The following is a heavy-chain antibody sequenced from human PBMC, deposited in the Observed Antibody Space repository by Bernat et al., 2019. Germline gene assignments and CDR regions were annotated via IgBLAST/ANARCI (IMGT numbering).Heavy chain of an antibody. V-gene: IGHV3-33*01. CDR2: IWYDGSNK. CDR3: ARGIERGAFDY. J-gene: IGHJ4*02. Sequence: QVQLVESGGGVVQPGRSLRLSCAASGFTFSSYGMHWVRQAPGKGLEWVAVIWYDGSNKYYADSVKGRFTISRDNSKNTLYLQMSSLRAEDTAVYYCARGIERGAFDYWGQGTLVTVSS. CDR1: GFTFSSYG. D-gene: IGHD2/OR15-2a*01.